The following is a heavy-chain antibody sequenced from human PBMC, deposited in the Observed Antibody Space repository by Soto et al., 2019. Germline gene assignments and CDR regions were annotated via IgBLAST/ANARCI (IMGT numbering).Heavy chain of an antibody. D-gene: IGHD2-21*01. CDR2: ISDGGDGS. V-gene: IGHV3-23*01. CDR1: GFTFSSYA. Sequence: EVQVLESGGGLVQPGGSLRLSCAASGFTFSSYAMTWVRQAPGKGLEWISSISDGGDGSYYADSVKGRFTLSRDNSKNTLSLQMNSLRADDRDVYYCAKGGIGRAAGLEYWGQGTLVTVPP. J-gene: IGHJ4*02. CDR3: AKGGIGRAAGLEY.